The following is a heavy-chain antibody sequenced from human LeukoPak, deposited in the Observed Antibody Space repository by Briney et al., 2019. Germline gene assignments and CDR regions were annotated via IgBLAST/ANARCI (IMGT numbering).Heavy chain of an antibody. V-gene: IGHV4-34*01. CDR3: ARGLHYNILTGGMDV. J-gene: IGHJ6*02. CDR2: MSHTGAT. Sequence: SETLSLTCAAFGGSFSGYYWSWIRQSPEKGVEWIGEMSHTGATNYNPSLKSRVTVSVDTSKKQFSLNLRSVTAADTAVYYCARGLHYNILTGGMDVWGQGTTVIVSS. CDR1: GGSFSGYY. D-gene: IGHD3-9*01.